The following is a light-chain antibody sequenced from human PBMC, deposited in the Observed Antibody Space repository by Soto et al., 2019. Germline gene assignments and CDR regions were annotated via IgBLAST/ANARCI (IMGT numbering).Light chain of an antibody. CDR3: QVWDAGSDHVV. CDR2: DDA. CDR1: HIGGKS. Sequence: SYELTQPPSVSVAPEQTARITCGGDHIGGKSVHWYQQKPGQAPLLVVYDDADRPSGIPERFSGSNSDNTATLTIGRVEAGDEADYYCQVWDAGSDHVVFGGGTKLTVL. J-gene: IGLJ2*01. V-gene: IGLV3-21*02.